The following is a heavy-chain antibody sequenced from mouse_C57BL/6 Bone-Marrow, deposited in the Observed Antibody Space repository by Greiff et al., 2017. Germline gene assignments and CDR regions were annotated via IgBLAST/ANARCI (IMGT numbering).Heavy chain of an antibody. J-gene: IGHJ4*01. CDR3: ARSKVTTDYYAMDY. Sequence: QVQLQQPGAELVKPGASVKMSCKASGYTFTSYWITWVKQRPGQGLAWIGDIYPGSGSTNYNEKFKSKATLTVDTSSSTAYMQLSSLTSEDSAVYYCARSKVTTDYYAMDYGGQGTSVTVSS. CDR2: IYPGSGST. D-gene: IGHD2-2*01. CDR1: GYTFTSYW. V-gene: IGHV1-55*01.